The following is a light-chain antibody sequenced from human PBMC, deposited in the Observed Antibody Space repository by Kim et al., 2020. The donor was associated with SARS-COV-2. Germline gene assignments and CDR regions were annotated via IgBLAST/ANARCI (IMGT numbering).Light chain of an antibody. CDR1: QSINSN. V-gene: IGKV3-15*01. J-gene: IGKJ1*01. Sequence: EIVMTQSPATLSVSPGQRATLSCRASQSINSNLAWYQQKPGQPPRLLFYGASTRATGIPARFSGSGSGTEFTLTISSLQSEDFAVYYCQQFNNWPPWTFGQGTKVEIK. CDR3: QQFNNWPPWT. CDR2: GAS.